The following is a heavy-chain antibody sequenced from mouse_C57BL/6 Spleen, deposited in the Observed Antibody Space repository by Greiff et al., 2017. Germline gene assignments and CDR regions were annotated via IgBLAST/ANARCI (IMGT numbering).Heavy chain of an antibody. CDR2: IDPSDSYT. CDR1: GYTFTSYW. V-gene: IGHV1-50*01. J-gene: IGHJ3*01. Sequence: QVQLQQPGPELVKPGASVKLSCKASGYTFTSYWMQWVKQRPGQGLEWIGEIDPSDSYTNYNQKFKGKATLTVDTSSSTAYMQLSSLTSEDSAVDYCARSGDYDAWFAYWGQGTLVTVSA. D-gene: IGHD2-4*01. CDR3: ARSGDYDAWFAY.